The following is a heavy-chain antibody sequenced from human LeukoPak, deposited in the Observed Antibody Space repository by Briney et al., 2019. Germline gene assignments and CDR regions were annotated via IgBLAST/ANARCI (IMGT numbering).Heavy chain of an antibody. V-gene: IGHV3-30*18. D-gene: IGHD3-10*01. CDR3: AKEPNCYRSGSYYTFFDY. J-gene: IGHJ4*02. CDR2: ITYDGSNK. CDR1: GFTFSSYY. Sequence: PGGSPRLSCAASGFTFSSYYMHWVRQAPGKGLEWVAVITYDGSNKYYTDSVKRRFTISRDNSTNTLYLQMNTLRAEDTAVYYCAKEPNCYRSGSYYTFFDYWGQGTLVTVSS.